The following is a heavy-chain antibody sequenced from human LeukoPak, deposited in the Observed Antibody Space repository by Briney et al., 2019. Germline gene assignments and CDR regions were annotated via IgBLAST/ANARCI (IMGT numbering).Heavy chain of an antibody. J-gene: IGHJ3*02. CDR1: GNTFTNDG. CDR2: ISAYNGNT. Sequence: ASVKVSCNASGNTFTNDGISWVRQAPGQGLEWMGRISAYNGNTNYAQKLQGRVTMTTDTSTSTAYMELRSLRSDDTAVYYCARDHSAVLRYFDWFPYDAFDIWGQGTMVTVSS. CDR3: ARDHSAVLRYFDWFPYDAFDI. V-gene: IGHV1-18*01. D-gene: IGHD3-9*01.